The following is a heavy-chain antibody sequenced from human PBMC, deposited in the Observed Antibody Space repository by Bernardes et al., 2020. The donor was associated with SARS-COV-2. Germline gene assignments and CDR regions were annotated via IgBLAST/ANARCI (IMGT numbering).Heavy chain of an antibody. V-gene: IGHV3-53*01. CDR1: GFTVSNNY. CDR2: IYNDGRT. D-gene: IGHD6-19*01. CDR3: ARDGGSGWYYFDY. J-gene: IGHJ4*02. Sequence: SLRLSCVASGFTVSNNYMSWVRQAPGKGLEWVSSIYNDGRTFLADSVRGRFTISRDNSKDTLYLQMNSLRADDTAVYYCARDGGSGWYYFDYWGQGTLVTVSS.